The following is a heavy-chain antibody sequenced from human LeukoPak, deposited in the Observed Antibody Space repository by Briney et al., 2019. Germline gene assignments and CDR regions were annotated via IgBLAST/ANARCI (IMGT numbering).Heavy chain of an antibody. Sequence: GGPLRLSCVASGFSLSTHNMNWVRQSPGKGLEWLSYISFSSSAIYYADSVKGRFTVSRDNAKNSLYLQMHSLRNEDSAVYFCARDATYYYYYLDVWGKGTTVTVSS. V-gene: IGHV3-48*02. D-gene: IGHD1-1*01. J-gene: IGHJ6*03. CDR2: ISFSSSAI. CDR1: GFSLSTHN. CDR3: ARDATYYYYYLDV.